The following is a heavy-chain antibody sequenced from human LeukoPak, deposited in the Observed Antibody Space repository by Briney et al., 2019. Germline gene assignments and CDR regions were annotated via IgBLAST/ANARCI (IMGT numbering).Heavy chain of an antibody. J-gene: IGHJ4*02. D-gene: IGHD3-22*01. CDR1: GDSVSSNSAA. CDR2: TYYRSKWYN. CDR3: ARGISTDSSGYYLIGGFDY. V-gene: IGHV6-1*01. Sequence: SQTLSLTCAISGDSVSSNSAAWNWIRQSPSRGLEWLGRTYYRSKWYNDYAVAVKSRITINPDTSKNQFSLQLNSVTPEDRAVYYCARGISTDSSGYYLIGGFDYWGQGTLVTVSS.